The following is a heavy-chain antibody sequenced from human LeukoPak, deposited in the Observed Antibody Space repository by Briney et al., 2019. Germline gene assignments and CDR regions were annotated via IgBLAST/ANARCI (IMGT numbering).Heavy chain of an antibody. CDR2: MNPNSGNT. J-gene: IGHJ4*02. Sequence: ASVKVSCKASGYTFTSYDINWVRQATGQGLEWMGWMNPNSGNTGYAQKFQSRVTITRNTSISTAYMELSSLRSEDTAVYYCAGGKSGGYYQNGFDYWGQGTLVTVSS. V-gene: IGHV1-8*03. CDR3: AGGKSGGYYQNGFDY. D-gene: IGHD1-26*01. CDR1: GYTFTSYD.